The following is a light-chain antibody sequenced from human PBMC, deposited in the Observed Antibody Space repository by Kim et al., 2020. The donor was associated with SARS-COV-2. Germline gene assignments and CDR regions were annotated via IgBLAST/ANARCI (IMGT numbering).Light chain of an antibody. CDR1: KLGYKS. J-gene: IGLJ7*02. CDR2: QDS. CDR3: QAWDSSTAV. Sequence: SVPPVQTASIASSGEKLGYKSAVCYQQKPAQSPVLVIYQDSKRPSGIPERFSGSNSGNTATLTISGTQAMDESDYYCQAWDSSTAVFGGGTQLIAL. V-gene: IGLV3-1*01.